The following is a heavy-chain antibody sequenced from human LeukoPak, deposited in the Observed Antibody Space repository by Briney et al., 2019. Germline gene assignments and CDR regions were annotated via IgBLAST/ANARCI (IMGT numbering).Heavy chain of an antibody. CDR1: GFTFSSYS. D-gene: IGHD2-8*01. CDR3: AKAAVYTPFDD. Sequence: PGGSLRLSCAASGFTFSSYSMNWVRQAPGKGLEWVSSISSSSSYIYYADSVKGRFTISRDNAKNSLYLQMNSLTTEDTAVYYCAKAAVYTPFDDWGQGTLVTVSS. V-gene: IGHV3-21*01. J-gene: IGHJ4*02. CDR2: ISSSSSYI.